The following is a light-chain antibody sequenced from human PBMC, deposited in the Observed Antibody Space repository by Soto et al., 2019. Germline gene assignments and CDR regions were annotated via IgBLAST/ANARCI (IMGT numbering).Light chain of an antibody. J-gene: IGKJ1*01. CDR2: GAS. Sequence: EIVLTQSPGTLSLSPGERATLYCRASQSVSSTYLAWYQQKPGQAHRLLIYGASSRATGIPDRFSGSGSGTHFTLTISRLEPEDFSVYYCQQYGSSPWTFGQGTKVEIK. V-gene: IGKV3-20*01. CDR1: QSVSSTY. CDR3: QQYGSSPWT.